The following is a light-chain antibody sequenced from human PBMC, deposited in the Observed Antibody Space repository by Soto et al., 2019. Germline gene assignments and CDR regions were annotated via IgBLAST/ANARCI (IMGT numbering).Light chain of an antibody. V-gene: IGKV3-20*01. J-gene: IGKJ1*01. CDR1: QSVSSGY. CDR3: QQYGTSRGT. CDR2: GAS. Sequence: EIELTQSPSTLSSSLGERATLSCRASQSVSSGYLAWYQQKPGQAPRLLIYGASGRPPGIPDRFSGSGSGTNFTLTIRSLEPEDFAVYYCQQYGTSRGTFGPGTKVDTK.